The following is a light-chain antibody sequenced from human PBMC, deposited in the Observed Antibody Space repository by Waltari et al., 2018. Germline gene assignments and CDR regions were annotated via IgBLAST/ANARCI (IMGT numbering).Light chain of an antibody. Sequence: QSALTQPASVSGSPGQSIAISCTGTTSDIGYNKFVSWYQQNPGKAPKHIIYDVTGRPSGVSDRFSGSKSGNTASLTISGLQAEDEADYYCSSYTSSRTLIFGGGTKVTV. CDR2: DVT. V-gene: IGLV2-14*01. CDR1: TSDIGYNKF. CDR3: SSYTSSRTLI. J-gene: IGLJ2*01.